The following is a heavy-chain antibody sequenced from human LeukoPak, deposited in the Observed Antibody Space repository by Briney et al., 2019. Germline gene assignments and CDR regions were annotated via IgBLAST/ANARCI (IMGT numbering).Heavy chain of an antibody. CDR2: IYYSGST. D-gene: IGHD6-19*01. V-gene: IGHV4-59*01. CDR1: GGSISSYY. Sequence: SETLSLTCTVSGGSISSYYWSWIRQPPGKGLEWIGYIYYSGSTNYNPSLKSRVTISEDTSKNQFSLKLSSVTAADTAVYYCARAFSSGWYPYSIGGLWFDYWGQGTLVTVSS. J-gene: IGHJ4*02. CDR3: ARAFSSGWYPYSIGGLWFDY.